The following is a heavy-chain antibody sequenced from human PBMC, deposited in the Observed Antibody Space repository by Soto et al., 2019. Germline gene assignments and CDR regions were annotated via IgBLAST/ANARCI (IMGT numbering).Heavy chain of an antibody. CDR2: IYYSGST. CDR1: GGSISSSSYY. CDR3: ATIPSDVVVIAILGYYYMDV. D-gene: IGHD2-21*01. V-gene: IGHV4-39*01. Sequence: SETLSLTCTVSGGSISSSSYYWGWIRQPPGKGLEWIGSIYYSGSTYYNPSLKSRVTISVDTSKNQFSLKLSSVTAAETAVYYCATIPSDVVVIAILGYYYMDVWGKGTTVTVSS. J-gene: IGHJ6*03.